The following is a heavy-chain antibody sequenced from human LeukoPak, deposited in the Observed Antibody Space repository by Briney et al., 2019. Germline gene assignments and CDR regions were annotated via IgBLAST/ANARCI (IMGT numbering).Heavy chain of an antibody. D-gene: IGHD5-24*01. Sequence: ASVKVSCKASGYTFTGYYMHWVRQAPGQGLEWVGWINPNNGGTNYAQKFQGRVIMTRDTSISTAYMELSRLRSDDTAVYYCARDWRDGYGDYWGQGTLVTVSS. CDR3: ARDWRDGYGDY. V-gene: IGHV1-2*02. CDR2: INPNNGGT. CDR1: GYTFTGYY. J-gene: IGHJ4*02.